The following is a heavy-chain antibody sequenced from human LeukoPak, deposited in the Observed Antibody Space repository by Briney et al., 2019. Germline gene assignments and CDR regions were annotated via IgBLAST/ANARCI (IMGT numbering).Heavy chain of an antibody. V-gene: IGHV3-30*18. CDR1: GFTFSSYG. CDR2: ISYDGSNK. CDR3: AKVCRIAAAGDAFDI. J-gene: IGHJ3*02. D-gene: IGHD6-13*01. Sequence: GGSLRLSCAASGFTFSSYGMHWVRQAPGKGLEWVAVISYDGSNKYYADSVKGRFTISRDNSKNTLYLQMNSLRAEDTAVYYCAKVCRIAAAGDAFDIWGQGTMVTVSS.